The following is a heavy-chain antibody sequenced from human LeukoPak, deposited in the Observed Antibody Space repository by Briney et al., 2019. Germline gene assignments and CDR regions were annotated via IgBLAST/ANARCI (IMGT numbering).Heavy chain of an antibody. Sequence: GGSLRLSCAASGFAFSSYAMSWVRQAPGKGLEWVSAISGSGGSTYYADSVKGRFTTSRDNSKNTLYLQMNSLRAEDTAVYYCAKDLYDYVWGSYRSFLGGVVGYFDYWGQGTLVTVSS. CDR2: ISGSGGST. J-gene: IGHJ4*02. CDR3: AKDLYDYVWGSYRSFLGGVVGYFDY. CDR1: GFAFSSYA. D-gene: IGHD3-16*02. V-gene: IGHV3-23*01.